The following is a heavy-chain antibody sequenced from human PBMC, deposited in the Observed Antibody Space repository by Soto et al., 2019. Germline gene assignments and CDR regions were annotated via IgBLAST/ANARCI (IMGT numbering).Heavy chain of an antibody. J-gene: IGHJ6*03. Sequence: TSETLSLTCTVSGGSISSSSYYWGWIRQPPGKGLEWIGCVYYSGSTNYNPSLKSRVTISVDTSKNQFSLKLTSVTAADTAMYYCARGGRSAYYYYMGVWGKGTTVTVSS. V-gene: IGHV4-39*07. CDR2: VYYSGST. CDR3: ARGGRSAYYYYMGV. CDR1: GGSISSSSYY.